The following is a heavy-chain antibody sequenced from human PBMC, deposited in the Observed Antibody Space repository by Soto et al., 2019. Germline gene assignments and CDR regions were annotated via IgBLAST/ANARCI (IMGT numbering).Heavy chain of an antibody. J-gene: IGHJ4*02. Sequence: GASVKVSCKASGGTFSSYAISWVRQAPGQGLEWMGGIIPIFGTANYAQKFQGRVTITADESTSTAYMELSSLRSEDTAVYYCARGRNYYDSSGPFDYWGQGTLVTVSS. CDR1: GGTFSSYA. D-gene: IGHD3-22*01. CDR3: ARGRNYYDSSGPFDY. V-gene: IGHV1-69*13. CDR2: IIPIFGTA.